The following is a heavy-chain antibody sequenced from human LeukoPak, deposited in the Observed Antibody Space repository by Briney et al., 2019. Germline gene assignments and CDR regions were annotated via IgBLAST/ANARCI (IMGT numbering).Heavy chain of an antibody. Sequence: GGSLRLSCAASGFTFSSYAMSWVRQAPGKGLEWVSAISGSGGSTYYADSVKGRFTISRDNSKNTLYLQMNSLRAEDTAVYYCAKAVDGSGIYGYFDYWGQGTLVTVSS. J-gene: IGHJ4*02. CDR3: AKAVDGSGIYGYFDY. V-gene: IGHV3-23*01. CDR2: ISGSGGST. D-gene: IGHD3-10*01. CDR1: GFTFSSYA.